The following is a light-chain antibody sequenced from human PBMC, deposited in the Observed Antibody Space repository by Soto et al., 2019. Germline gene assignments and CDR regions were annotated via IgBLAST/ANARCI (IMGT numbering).Light chain of an antibody. V-gene: IGKV1-5*01. CDR2: DAS. Sequence: DVQITQSPCSLSASVGDRVTITCRASQSISSWLAWYQHKPGKAPKLLIYDASNLDSGVPSRFSGSGSGTEFSLTISNLQPDDCATYCCQQDENYWTFGQGTKVDIK. CDR3: QQDENYWT. CDR1: QSISSW. J-gene: IGKJ1*01.